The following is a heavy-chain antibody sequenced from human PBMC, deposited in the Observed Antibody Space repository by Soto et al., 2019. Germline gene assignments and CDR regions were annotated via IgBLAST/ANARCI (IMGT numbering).Heavy chain of an antibody. Sequence: QVQLVQSGAEVKKPGSSVNVSCKASGGTFGPYAISWGRQAPGQGLEWMGRTIPIVGAATDGQQFQGRVTITADVSTNTAYRELKSVRSEDTSVYYSAYYSRVSAMGEGDALDIWGQGTMVTVSS. CDR3: AYYSRVSAMGEGDALDI. CDR2: TIPIVGAA. V-gene: IGHV1-69*18. J-gene: IGHJ3*02. D-gene: IGHD3-16*01. CDR1: GGTFGPYA.